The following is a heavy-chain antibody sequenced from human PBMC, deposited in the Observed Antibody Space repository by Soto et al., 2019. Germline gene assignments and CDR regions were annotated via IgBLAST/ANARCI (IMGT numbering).Heavy chain of an antibody. V-gene: IGHV4-31*03. CDR3: ARDHIEYSSSNYYYYGMDV. J-gene: IGHJ6*02. CDR1: GGSISSGGYY. CDR2: IYYSGST. D-gene: IGHD6-6*01. Sequence: CTVSGGSISSGGYYWSWIRQHPGKGLEWIGYIYYSGSTYYNPSLKSRVTISVDTSKNQFSLKLSSVTAADTAVYYCARDHIEYSSSNYYYYGMDVWGQGTTVTVSS.